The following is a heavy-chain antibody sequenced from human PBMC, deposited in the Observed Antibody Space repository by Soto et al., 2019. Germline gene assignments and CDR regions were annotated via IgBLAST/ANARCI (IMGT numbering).Heavy chain of an antibody. V-gene: IGHV2-5*02. CDR3: ALECSGGSCYEGNWFDP. J-gene: IGHJ5*02. Sequence: QITLKESGPTLVKPTQTLTLTCTFSGFSLSTSGVGVGWIRQPPGKALEWLALIYWDDDKRYSPSLKSRLTLTNDTSKNQVVLTMTNMDPVDTATYYCALECSGGSCYEGNWFDPWGQGTLVTVSS. D-gene: IGHD2-15*01. CDR2: IYWDDDK. CDR1: GFSLSTSGVG.